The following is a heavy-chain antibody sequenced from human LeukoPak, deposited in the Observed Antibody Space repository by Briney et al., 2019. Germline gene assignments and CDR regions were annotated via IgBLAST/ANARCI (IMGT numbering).Heavy chain of an antibody. J-gene: IGHJ4*02. D-gene: IGHD3-10*01. Sequence: ASVKVSCKAPGYTFTSYGISWVRQAPGQGLEWMGWISAYNGNTNYAQKLQGRVTMTTDTSTSTAYMELRSRRSDDTAVYYCARDYGSGSYYDYWGQGTLVTVSS. CDR1: GYTFTSYG. V-gene: IGHV1-18*01. CDR3: ARDYGSGSYYDY. CDR2: ISAYNGNT.